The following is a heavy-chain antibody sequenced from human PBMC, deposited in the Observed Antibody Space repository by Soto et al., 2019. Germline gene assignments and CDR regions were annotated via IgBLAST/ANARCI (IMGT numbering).Heavy chain of an antibody. V-gene: IGHV3-23*01. CDR2: ISDSGVST. D-gene: IGHD3-22*01. CDR1: GFTFSNYA. CDR3: VKDGGIDLVISQLLFDI. J-gene: IGHJ3*02. Sequence: EVRLLESGGGFVQPGGSLRLSCAASGFTFSNYAMSWVRQTPGRVLEWVSTISDSGVSTYYADSVKGRFAISRDNSMNTLFLQMNSLRAEDTAVYYCVKDGGIDLVISQLLFDIWGHGTMVTVSS.